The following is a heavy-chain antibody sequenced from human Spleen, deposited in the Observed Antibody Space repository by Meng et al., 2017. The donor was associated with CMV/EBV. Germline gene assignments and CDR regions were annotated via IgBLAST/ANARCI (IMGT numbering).Heavy chain of an antibody. CDR2: IYWNDDE. CDR3: ERVRGFLEWTPDYYYGMDV. Sequence: SGPTLVNPTQTLTLTCTFSGFSLTTSGVGVGWIRQPPGTALEWLALIYWNDDERYSPALKSRLTVTMDTSENQVVLTMTNMDPVATATYYCERVRGFLEWTPDYYYGMDVWGQGTTVTVSS. J-gene: IGHJ6*02. V-gene: IGHV2-5*01. D-gene: IGHD3-3*01. CDR1: GFSLTTSGVG.